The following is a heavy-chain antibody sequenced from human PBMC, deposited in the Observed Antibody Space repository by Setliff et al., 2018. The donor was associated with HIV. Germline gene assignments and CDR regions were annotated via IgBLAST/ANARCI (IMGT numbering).Heavy chain of an antibody. CDR3: VTSSSWSSRLNF. D-gene: IGHD2-2*01. Sequence: KTSETLSLTCAVYGGPLSGHYWSWIRQPPGQGLEWIGETSHSGKTNYNPYLKSRVTISVDTSKNQFSLKLTSVTAADTAVSYCVTSSSWSSRLNFWGPGMLVTVSS. J-gene: IGHJ4*02. V-gene: IGHV4-34*01. CDR2: TSHSGKT. CDR1: GGPLSGHY.